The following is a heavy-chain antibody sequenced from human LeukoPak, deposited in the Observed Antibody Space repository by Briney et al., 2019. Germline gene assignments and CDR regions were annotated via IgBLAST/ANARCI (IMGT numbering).Heavy chain of an antibody. J-gene: IGHJ3*02. D-gene: IGHD3-16*01. V-gene: IGHV3-53*04. CDR3: AREAKRITPHAFDI. CDR1: GFTVSSNY. Sequence: GGSLRLSCAASGFTVSSNYMCWVRQAPGKGLEWVSVIYSGGSTYYADSVKGRFTISRHNSKNTLYLQMNSLRAEDTAVYYCAREAKRITPHAFDIWGQGTMVTVSS. CDR2: IYSGGST.